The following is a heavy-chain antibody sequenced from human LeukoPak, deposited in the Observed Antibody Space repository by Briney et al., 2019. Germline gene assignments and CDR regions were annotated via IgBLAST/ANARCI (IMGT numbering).Heavy chain of an antibody. CDR3: ARDFRFHDDY. Sequence: GGSLRLSCVASGFTLSTYWVTWVRQAPGKGLEWVGNIKQDGSEKYFMDSVKGRFTISRDNVKNSVYLQMNSLRVEDTAVYYCARDFRFHDDYWGQGTLVTVSS. V-gene: IGHV3-7*01. J-gene: IGHJ4*02. CDR2: IKQDGSEK. CDR1: GFTLSTYW.